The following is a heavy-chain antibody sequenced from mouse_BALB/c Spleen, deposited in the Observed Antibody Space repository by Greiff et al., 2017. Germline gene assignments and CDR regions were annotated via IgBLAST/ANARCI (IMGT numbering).Heavy chain of an antibody. Sequence: EVKLQESGPGLVKPSQSLSLTCTVTGYSITSDYAWNWIRQFPGNKLEWMGYISYSGSTSYNPSLKSRISITRDTSKNQFFLQLNSVTTEDTATYYCARRGSGTYYFDYWGQGTTLTVSS. J-gene: IGHJ2*01. CDR1: GYSITSDYA. D-gene: IGHD4-1*01. CDR3: ARRGSGTYYFDY. V-gene: IGHV3-2*02. CDR2: ISYSGST.